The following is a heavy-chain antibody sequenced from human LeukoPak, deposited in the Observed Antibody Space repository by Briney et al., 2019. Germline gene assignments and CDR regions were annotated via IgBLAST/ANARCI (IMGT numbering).Heavy chain of an antibody. D-gene: IGHD2-2*02. CDR1: GGSFSGYY. CDR3: ARAGYCSSTSCYRPGYYFDY. CDR2: INHSGST. Sequence: SETLSLTCAVYGGSFSGYYWSWIRQPPGKGLEWIGEINHSGSTNYNPSLKSRVTISVDTSKNQFSLKLSSVTAADTAVYYCARAGYCSSTSCYRPGYYFDYWGQGTLVTVSS. J-gene: IGHJ4*02. V-gene: IGHV4-34*01.